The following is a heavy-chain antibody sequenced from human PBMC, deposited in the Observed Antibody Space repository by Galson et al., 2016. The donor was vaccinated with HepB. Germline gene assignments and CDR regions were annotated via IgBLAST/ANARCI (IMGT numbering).Heavy chain of an antibody. CDR2: ISRNGVST. CDR3: AKACPRGYSSSFRDFYDMDV. CDR1: GFRFNNYA. J-gene: IGHJ6*02. Sequence: SLRLSCAASGFRFNNYAMSWVRRAPGKGPEWVSTISRNGVSTYYAASVKGRFTISRDNSKNILDLHMTSLRAEDTAVYYCAKACPRGYSSSFRDFYDMDVWGQGTTVTVSS. V-gene: IGHV3-23*01. D-gene: IGHD5-18*01.